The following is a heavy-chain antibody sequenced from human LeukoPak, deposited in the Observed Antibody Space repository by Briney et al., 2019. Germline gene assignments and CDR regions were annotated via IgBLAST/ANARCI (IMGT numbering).Heavy chain of an antibody. CDR3: ARDRGTSGYYYLDS. J-gene: IGHJ4*02. CDR2: IYHTWST. V-gene: IGHV4-59*01. CDR1: GGPITQYY. D-gene: IGHD5-12*01. Sequence: PSETLSLTCSVSGGPITQYYGSWIRQPPGKALEWIGYIYHTWSTNYSPSLKTPVPMSVHASRNQLSRNLVSETPSDTPVHHCARDRGTSGYYYLDSWGQGILVTVSS.